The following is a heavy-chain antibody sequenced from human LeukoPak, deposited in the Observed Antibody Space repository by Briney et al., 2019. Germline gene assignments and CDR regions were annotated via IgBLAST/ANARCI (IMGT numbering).Heavy chain of an antibody. J-gene: IGHJ4*02. CDR1: GGSISGNY. Sequence: SETLSLTCTVSGGSISGNYWNWIRLPAGKGLEWIGRIYTNGNTNYNPSLKSRVTMSVDTSKNQFSLKVTSVTAADTAVYYCARATSGTYYYFDSWGQGTLVTVSS. V-gene: IGHV4-4*07. D-gene: IGHD3-10*01. CDR2: IYTNGNT. CDR3: ARATSGTYYYFDS.